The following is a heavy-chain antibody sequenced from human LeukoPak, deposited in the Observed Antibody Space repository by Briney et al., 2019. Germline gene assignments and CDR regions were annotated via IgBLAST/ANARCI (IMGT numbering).Heavy chain of an antibody. CDR3: ARIYSSGWYDVGFDY. CDR2: IYTSEST. V-gene: IGHV4-4*07. Sequence: SETLSLTCTVSGGSISSYYWSWIRQPAGKGLEWIGRIYTSESTNYNPSLKSRVTMSVDTSKNQFSLKLSSVTAADTAVYYCARIYSSGWYDVGFDYWGQGTLVTVSS. J-gene: IGHJ4*02. CDR1: GGSISSYY. D-gene: IGHD6-19*01.